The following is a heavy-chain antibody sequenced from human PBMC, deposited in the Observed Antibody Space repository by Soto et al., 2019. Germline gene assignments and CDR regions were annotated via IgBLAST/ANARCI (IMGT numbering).Heavy chain of an antibody. CDR2: INAGNGNT. CDR3: ARDDYGDYGAGY. D-gene: IGHD4-17*01. CDR1: GYTFTSYA. J-gene: IGHJ4*02. Sequence: QVQLVQSGAEVKKPGASVKVSCKASGYTFTSYAMHWVRQAPGQRLEWMGWINAGNGNTKYSQKFQGRVTITRDTSASTAYRELISLRSEDTAVYYCARDDYGDYGAGYWGQGTLVTVSS. V-gene: IGHV1-3*01.